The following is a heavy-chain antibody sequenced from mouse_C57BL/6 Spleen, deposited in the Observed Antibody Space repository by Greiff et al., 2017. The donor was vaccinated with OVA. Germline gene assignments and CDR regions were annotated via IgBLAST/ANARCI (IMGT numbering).Heavy chain of an antibody. V-gene: IGHV5-17*01. CDR3: ARKWLLPHYYAMDY. D-gene: IGHD2-3*01. CDR2: ISSGSSTI. CDR1: GFTFSDYG. Sequence: EVKLVESGGGLVKPGGSLKLSCAASGFTFSDYGMHWVRQAPEKGLEWVAYISSGSSTIYYADTVKGRFTISRDNAKDTLFLQMTSLRSEDTAMYYCARKWLLPHYYAMDYWGQGTSVTVSS. J-gene: IGHJ4*01.